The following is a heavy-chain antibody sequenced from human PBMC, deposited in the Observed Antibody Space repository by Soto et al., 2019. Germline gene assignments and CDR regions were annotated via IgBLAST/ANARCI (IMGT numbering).Heavy chain of an antibody. CDR2: IDPSDSYT. V-gene: IGHV5-10-1*01. CDR3: ARASKREVGYGMDV. Sequence: XESLSISLKGSGYSVTRYWISLGRQMPGKGLEWMGRIDPSDSYTNYSPSFQGHVTISADKSISTAYLQWSSLKASDTAMYYCARASKREVGYGMDVWGQGTKVTVSS. J-gene: IGHJ6*02. D-gene: IGHD6-25*01. CDR1: GYSVTRYW.